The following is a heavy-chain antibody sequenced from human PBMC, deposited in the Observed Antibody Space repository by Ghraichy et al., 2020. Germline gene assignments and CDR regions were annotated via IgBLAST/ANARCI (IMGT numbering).Heavy chain of an antibody. CDR3: AKDDCYGSGSLPEG. D-gene: IGHD3-10*01. CDR1: GFTFSTYG. CDR2: ILYDGSNK. J-gene: IGHJ1*01. Sequence: GGSLRLSCAASGFTFSTYGMHWVRQAPGKGLEWVAFILYDGSNKYYADSVKGRFTISRDNSKNSLYLQMNSLRAEDTALYYCAKDDCYGSGSLPEGWGQGTLVTVSS. V-gene: IGHV3-30*02.